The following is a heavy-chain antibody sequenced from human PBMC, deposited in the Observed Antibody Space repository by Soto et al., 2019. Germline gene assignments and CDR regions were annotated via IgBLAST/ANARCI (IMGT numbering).Heavy chain of an antibody. CDR2: ISAYNGNT. D-gene: IGHD5-12*01. Sequence: ASVKVSCKASGYTFTSYGISWVRQAPGQGLEWMGWISAYNGNTNYAQKFQGRVAMTWDTSTSTFYMELSSLRSDDTAVYFCARAPYSSTSFFFDHWGQGTLVTVSS. J-gene: IGHJ4*02. CDR1: GYTFTSYG. CDR3: ARAPYSSTSFFFDH. V-gene: IGHV1-18*01.